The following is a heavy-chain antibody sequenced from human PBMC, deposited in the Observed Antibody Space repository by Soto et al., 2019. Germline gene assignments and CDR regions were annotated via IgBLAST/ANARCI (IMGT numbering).Heavy chain of an antibody. CDR2: TYYGSKWYN. CDR1: GDSVSSNSAA. V-gene: IGHV6-1*01. CDR3: ARETTVSLGYYYSYGMDV. D-gene: IGHD3-16*02. Sequence: SQTLSLTCAISGDSVSSNSAAWNWIRQSPSRGLEWLGRTYYGSKWYNDYAVSVKSRITINPDTSKNQFSLQLNSVTPEDTAVYYCARETTVSLGYYYSYGMDVWGQGTTVTVSS. J-gene: IGHJ6*02.